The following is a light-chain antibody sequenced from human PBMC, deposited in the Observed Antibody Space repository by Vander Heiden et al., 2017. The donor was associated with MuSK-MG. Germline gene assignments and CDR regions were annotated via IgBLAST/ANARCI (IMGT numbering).Light chain of an antibody. CDR3: SSYTSTSTSWV. CDR2: DVS. Sequence: QSALTPPASVSGSPGQSTTISCTGTHSDVPDNNNVSWYQQHPGKAPMLVVYDVSNRPSGVSNRFSGSKSGNTASLTISGLQAEDEADYYCSSYTSTSTSWVFGGGTKLTVL. CDR1: HSDVPDNNN. J-gene: IGLJ3*02. V-gene: IGLV2-14*01.